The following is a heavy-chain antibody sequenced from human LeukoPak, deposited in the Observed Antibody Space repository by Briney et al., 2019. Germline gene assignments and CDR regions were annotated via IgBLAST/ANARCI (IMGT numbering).Heavy chain of an antibody. V-gene: IGHV1-2*02. CDR3: ARDPHEFSSGWSHFEY. D-gene: IGHD6-19*01. CDR2: INPNSGGT. Sequence: ASVKVSCKASGYTFTSYGITWVRQAPGQGLEWMGWINPNSGGTNYAQKFQGRVTMTRDTSISTDYMELSRLRSDDTAVYYCARDPHEFSSGWSHFEYWGQGTLVTVSS. CDR1: GYTFTSYG. J-gene: IGHJ4*02.